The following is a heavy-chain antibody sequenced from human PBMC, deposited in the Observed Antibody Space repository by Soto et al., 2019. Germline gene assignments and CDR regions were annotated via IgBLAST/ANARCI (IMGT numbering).Heavy chain of an antibody. Sequence: RRLSCTASGFTFSSSAMSWVRQAPGRGLEWVSGISGSGAGTYYADSVKGRFTISRDNSKNTLYLQMSGLRAEDAAVYYCAKGPTVFGAVISFDYYYGMYVWGQGTPVTVSS. CDR1: GFTFSSSA. V-gene: IGHV3-23*01. CDR2: ISGSGAGT. CDR3: AKGPTVFGAVISFDYYYGMYV. J-gene: IGHJ6*02. D-gene: IGHD3-3*01.